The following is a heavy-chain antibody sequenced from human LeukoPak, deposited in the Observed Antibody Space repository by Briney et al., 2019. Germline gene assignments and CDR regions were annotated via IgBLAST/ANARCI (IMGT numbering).Heavy chain of an antibody. V-gene: IGHV1-46*01. J-gene: IGHJ4*02. CDR3: ARGPATPSYSAHY. D-gene: IGHD1-26*01. Sequence: ASVKVSCTASGYTFPSYFMHWVRQAPGQGLEWMGIINPSGGSTTYAQNFQGRVTMTRDTSTSAVYMEVSSLRSEDTAVYYCARGPATPSYSAHYWGQGTLVTVSS. CDR1: GYTFPSYF. CDR2: INPSGGST.